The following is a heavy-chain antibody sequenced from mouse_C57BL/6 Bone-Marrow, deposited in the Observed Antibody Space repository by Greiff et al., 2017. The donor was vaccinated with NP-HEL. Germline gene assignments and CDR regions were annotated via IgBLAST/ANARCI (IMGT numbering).Heavy chain of an antibody. Sequence: QVQLQQPGAELVMPGASVKLSCKASGYTFTSYWMHWVKQRPGQGLEWIGEIDPSDSYTNYTQKFKGKSTLTVDKSSSTAYMQLSSLTSEDSAVYYCARGVYDYDGTCFADWGQGTLVTVSA. D-gene: IGHD2-4*01. CDR1: GYTFTSYW. J-gene: IGHJ3*01. CDR3: ARGVYDYDGTCFAD. V-gene: IGHV1-69*01. CDR2: IDPSDSYT.